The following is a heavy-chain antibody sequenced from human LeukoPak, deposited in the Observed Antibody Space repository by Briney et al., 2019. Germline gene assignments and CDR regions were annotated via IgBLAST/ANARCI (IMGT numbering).Heavy chain of an antibody. D-gene: IGHD3-10*01. V-gene: IGHV3-23*01. CDR3: AKVRDQLLWFGELLTNYYYYYMDV. CDR2: ISGSGGST. CDR1: RFTFDEYG. J-gene: IGHJ6*03. Sequence: GGSLRLSCAASRFTFDEYGMSWVRQAPGKGLEWVSAISGSGGSTYYADSVKGRFTISRDNSKNTLYLQMNSLRAEDTAVYYCAKVRDQLLWFGELLTNYYYYYMDVWGKGTTVTISS.